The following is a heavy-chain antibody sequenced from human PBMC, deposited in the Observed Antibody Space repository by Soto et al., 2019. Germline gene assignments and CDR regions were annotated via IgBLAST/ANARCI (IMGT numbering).Heavy chain of an antibody. J-gene: IGHJ4*02. CDR1: GCSISSYY. D-gene: IGHD4-17*01. Sequence: SETLSLTCTVSGCSISSYYWSWIRQPPGKGLEWIGYIYYSGSTNYNPSLKSRVTISVDTSKNQFSLKLSSVTAADTAVYYCARVRSTTVTTSPLDYWGQGTLVTVSS. CDR2: IYYSGST. V-gene: IGHV4-59*01. CDR3: ARVRSTTVTTSPLDY.